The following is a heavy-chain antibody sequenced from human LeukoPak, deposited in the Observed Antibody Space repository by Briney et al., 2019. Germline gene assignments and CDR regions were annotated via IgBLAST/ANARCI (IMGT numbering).Heavy chain of an antibody. CDR3: ARVNLDRDSSGFAFDY. Sequence: SVKVSCKASGGTFSSYAISWVRRAPGQGLEWMGGIIPIFGTANYAQKFQGRVTITTDESTSTAYMELSSLRSEDTAVYYCARVNLDRDSSGFAFDYWGQGTLVTVSS. V-gene: IGHV1-69*05. CDR1: GGTFSSYA. D-gene: IGHD3-22*01. CDR2: IIPIFGTA. J-gene: IGHJ4*02.